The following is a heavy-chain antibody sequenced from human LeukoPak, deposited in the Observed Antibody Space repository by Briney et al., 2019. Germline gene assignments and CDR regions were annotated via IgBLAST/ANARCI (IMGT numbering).Heavy chain of an antibody. Sequence: PSQTLSLTCTVSGGSISSGDYYWSWIRQPPGKGLEWIGYIYYSGSTHYNPSLKSRVTISVDTSKNQFSLKLSSVTAADTAVYYCARDSSGYSVFDYWGQGTLVTVSS. CDR1: GGSISSGDYY. V-gene: IGHV4-30-4*01. CDR2: IYYSGST. J-gene: IGHJ4*02. CDR3: ARDSSGYSVFDY. D-gene: IGHD3-22*01.